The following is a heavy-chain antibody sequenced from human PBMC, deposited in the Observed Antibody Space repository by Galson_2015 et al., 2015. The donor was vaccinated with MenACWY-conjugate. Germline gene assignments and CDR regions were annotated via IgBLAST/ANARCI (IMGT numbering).Heavy chain of an antibody. CDR2: LYPSDSDT. CDR3: ARTGYSYVSPFDY. D-gene: IGHD5-18*01. CDR1: GASFSPYW. V-gene: IGHV5-51*01. Sequence: QAGAQVKKPGESLKISCTGSGASFSPYWVGWVRQMPGKGLEWMGILYPSDSDTRYSPSFQGQVTISAAKSINTAYLQWTSLKASDTAVYWCARTGYSYVSPFDYWGQGTLVTVSS. J-gene: IGHJ4*02.